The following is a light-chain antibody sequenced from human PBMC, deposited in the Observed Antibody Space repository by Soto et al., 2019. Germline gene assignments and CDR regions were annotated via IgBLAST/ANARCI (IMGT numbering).Light chain of an antibody. J-gene: IGKJ5*01. CDR1: ESVSSN. CDR3: QQYNNWPPAII. Sequence: VMTQSPATLSVSPGERVTLSCRASESVSSNLAWYQQRPGQAPRLLIYGASTRATETPHRFRGSGSGTEFTLTISRLQSGDLAVYYWQQYNNWPPAIIFGPGTRLEIK. V-gene: IGKV3-15*01. CDR2: GAS.